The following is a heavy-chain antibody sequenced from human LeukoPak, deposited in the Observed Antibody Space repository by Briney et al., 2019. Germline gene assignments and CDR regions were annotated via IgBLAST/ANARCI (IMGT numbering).Heavy chain of an antibody. J-gene: IGHJ4*02. CDR3: ARSIYYDSSGYYYYFDY. D-gene: IGHD3-22*01. V-gene: IGHV5-51*01. CDR1: GYSFTNYW. Sequence: GESLKISCKGSGYSFTNYWIGWVRQMPGKGLERMGIIYPGDSDSRYSPSFQGQVTISADKSISTAYLQWSSLKASDTAMYYCARSIYYDSSGYYYYFDYWGQGALVTVSS. CDR2: IYPGDSDS.